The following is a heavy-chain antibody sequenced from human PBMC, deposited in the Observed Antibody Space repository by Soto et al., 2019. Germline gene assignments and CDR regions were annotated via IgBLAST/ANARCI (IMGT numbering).Heavy chain of an antibody. J-gene: IGHJ4*02. V-gene: IGHV1-69*13. Sequence: GASVKVSCKASGGTFSSYAISWVRQAPGQGLEWMGGIIPIFGTANYAQKFQGRVTITADESTSTAYMELSSLRSEDTAVYYCATHKGVISQGTIFGVGPFDYWGQGTLVTVSS. CDR3: ATHKGVISQGTIFGVGPFDY. CDR1: GGTFSSYA. CDR2: IIPIFGTA. D-gene: IGHD3-3*01.